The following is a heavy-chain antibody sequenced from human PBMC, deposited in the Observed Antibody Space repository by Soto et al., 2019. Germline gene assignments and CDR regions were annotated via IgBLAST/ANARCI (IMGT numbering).Heavy chain of an antibody. CDR2: IYYSGST. Sequence: PSETLSLTCTVSGGSISSGGYYWSWIRQHPGKGLEWIGYIYYSGSTYYNPSLKSRVTISVDTSKNQFSLKLSSVTAADTAVYYCARRIAARPHYYYGMDVWGQGTTVTVSS. CDR1: GGSISSGGYY. J-gene: IGHJ6*02. V-gene: IGHV4-31*02. CDR3: ARRIAARPHYYYGMDV. D-gene: IGHD6-6*01.